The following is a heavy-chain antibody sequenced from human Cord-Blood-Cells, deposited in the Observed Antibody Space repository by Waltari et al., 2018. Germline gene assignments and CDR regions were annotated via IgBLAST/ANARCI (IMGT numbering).Heavy chain of an antibody. CDR1: GGSFSGYY. CDR3: ARGAFRNRQKRNAFDI. Sequence: QVQLQQWGAALSQPSEALSLPCAVYGGSFSGYYWRWIAEHPGKELEWIGEINHSGSTSYNPSLKSRVTISVDTSKNQFSLKLSSVTAADTAVYYCARGAFRNRQKRNAFDIWGQGTMVTVSS. J-gene: IGHJ3*02. D-gene: IGHD1-1*01. V-gene: IGHV4-34*01. CDR2: INHSGST.